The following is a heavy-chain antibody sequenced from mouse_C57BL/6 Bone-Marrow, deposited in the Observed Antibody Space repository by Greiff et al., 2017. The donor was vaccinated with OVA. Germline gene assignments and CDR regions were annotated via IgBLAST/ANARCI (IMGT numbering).Heavy chain of an antibody. Sequence: EVQLQQSGPVLVKPGASVKMSCKASGYTFTDYYMNWVKQSPGKSLEWIGVINPYNGGTSYNQKFKGKATLTVDKSSSTAYIERNSLTSEDSAVYYCARPDSSGDYSMDYWGQGTSVTVSS. V-gene: IGHV1-19*01. CDR3: ARPDSSGDYSMDY. J-gene: IGHJ4*01. CDR2: INPYNGGT. D-gene: IGHD3-2*02. CDR1: GYTFTDYY.